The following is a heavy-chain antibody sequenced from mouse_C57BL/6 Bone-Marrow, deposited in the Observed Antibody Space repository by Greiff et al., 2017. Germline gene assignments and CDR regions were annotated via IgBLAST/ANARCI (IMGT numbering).Heavy chain of an antibody. V-gene: IGHV5-4*01. D-gene: IGHD1-1*01. CDR1: GFTFSSYA. CDR2: ISDGGSYT. CDR3: ARDAYYYGSSLYFDY. J-gene: IGHJ2*01. Sequence: EVMLVESGGGLVKPGGSLKLSCAASGFTFSSYAMSWVRQTPDKRLEWVATISDGGSYTYYPDNVKGRFTISRDNAKNNLYLQMSHLKSEDTAMYYRARDAYYYGSSLYFDYWGQGTTLTVSS.